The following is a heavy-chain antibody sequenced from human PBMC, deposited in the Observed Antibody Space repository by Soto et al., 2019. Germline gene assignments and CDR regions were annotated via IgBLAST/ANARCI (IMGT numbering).Heavy chain of an antibody. CDR3: AIEYSSSPPYYPIGY. CDR1: GGTFSSYS. V-gene: IGHV1-69*01. D-gene: IGHD6-6*01. Sequence: QVQLVQSGAEVKKPGSSVKVSCTASGGTFSSYSISWVRQAPGQGLEWVGGIIPIFGTANDAQKFQGRVTITADESTSTAYMELSSLRSEDTAVYYCAIEYSSSPPYYPIGYWGQGTLVTVSS. J-gene: IGHJ4*02. CDR2: IIPIFGTA.